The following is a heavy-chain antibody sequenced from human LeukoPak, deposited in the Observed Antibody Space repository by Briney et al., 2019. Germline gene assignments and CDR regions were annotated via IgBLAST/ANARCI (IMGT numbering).Heavy chain of an antibody. D-gene: IGHD3-16*01. CDR3: ATPLMTTSYYGMDV. CDR2: IYSSGST. J-gene: IGHJ6*02. CDR1: GFTVSSNY. V-gene: IGHV3-53*04. Sequence: GGSLRLSCAASGFTVSSNYMSWVRQAPGKGLEWVSVIYSSGSTYYADSVKGRFTISRHNSKNTLYLQMNSLRAEDTAVYYCATPLMTTSYYGMDVWGQGTTVTVSS.